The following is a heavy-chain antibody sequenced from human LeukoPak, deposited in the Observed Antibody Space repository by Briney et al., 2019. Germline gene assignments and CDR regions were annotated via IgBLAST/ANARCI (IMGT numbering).Heavy chain of an antibody. Sequence: PGRSLRLSCAASGFTFSSYGMHWVRQAPGKGLEWVAVIWHDGSNKYYADSVKGRFTVSRDNSKNTMDLQMNSLRAEDTAVYYCAREQYGSDDALDIWGQGTMVTVSS. J-gene: IGHJ3*02. CDR3: AREQYGSDDALDI. CDR1: GFTFSSYG. CDR2: IWHDGSNK. V-gene: IGHV3-33*01. D-gene: IGHD4-17*01.